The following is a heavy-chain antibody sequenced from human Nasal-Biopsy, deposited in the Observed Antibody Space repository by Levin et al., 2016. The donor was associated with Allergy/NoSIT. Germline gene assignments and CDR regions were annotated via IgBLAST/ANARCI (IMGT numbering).Heavy chain of an antibody. CDR1: GLTFTNYW. J-gene: IGHJ4*02. D-gene: IGHD1-26*01. Sequence: GESLKISCAGSGLTFTNYWLHWVRQVPGKGLVWVARINNDGSITAYADSVKGRFVISRDNAQDTVFLQMSSLRAEDTAIYFCARLPSGSYYIGHWGQGTLVTVSS. CDR2: INNDGSIT. V-gene: IGHV3-74*01. CDR3: ARLPSGSYYIGH.